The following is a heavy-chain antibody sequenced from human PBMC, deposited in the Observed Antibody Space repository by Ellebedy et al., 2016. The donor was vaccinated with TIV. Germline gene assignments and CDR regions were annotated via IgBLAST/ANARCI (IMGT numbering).Heavy chain of an antibody. CDR2: INPNSGGT. V-gene: IGHV1-2*02. CDR1: GYTFTSYA. D-gene: IGHD3-16*02. J-gene: IGHJ6*02. Sequence: ASVKVSXKASGYTFTSYAISWVRQAPGQGLEWMGWINPNSGGTNYAQKFQGRVTMTRDTSISTAYMELSRLRSDDTAVYYCASYAIWGSYRHGMDVWGQGTTVTVSS. CDR3: ASYAIWGSYRHGMDV.